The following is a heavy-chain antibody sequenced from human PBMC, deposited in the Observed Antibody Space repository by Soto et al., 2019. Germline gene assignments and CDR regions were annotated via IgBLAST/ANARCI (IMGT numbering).Heavy chain of an antibody. D-gene: IGHD1-26*01. CDR2: FYYFGSI. Sequence: SETLSLTCTVSGGSVSSSRYYWGWIRQPPGKGLELFVCFYYFGSIYYKPSLKIRVIIFLVLSKNQFFLLLSSLIAADTAVYYCGRNRGSYSEYFDSWGQGTLVTVSS. CDR1: GGSVSSSRYY. V-gene: IGHV4-39*01. J-gene: IGHJ4*02. CDR3: GRNRGSYSEYFDS.